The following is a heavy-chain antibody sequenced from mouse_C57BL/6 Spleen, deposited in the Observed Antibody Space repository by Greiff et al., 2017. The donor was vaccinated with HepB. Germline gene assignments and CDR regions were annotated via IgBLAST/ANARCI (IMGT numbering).Heavy chain of an antibody. CDR1: GYSITSGYD. CDR3: ARGGPYYDYDEWFAY. J-gene: IGHJ3*01. D-gene: IGHD2-4*01. Sequence: EVQLQESGPGMVKPSQSLSLTCTVTGYSITSGYDWHWIRHFPGNKLEWMGYISYSGSTNYNPSLKSRISITHDTSKNHFFLKLNSVTTEDTATYYCARGGPYYDYDEWFAYWGQGTLVTVSA. CDR2: ISYSGST. V-gene: IGHV3-1*01.